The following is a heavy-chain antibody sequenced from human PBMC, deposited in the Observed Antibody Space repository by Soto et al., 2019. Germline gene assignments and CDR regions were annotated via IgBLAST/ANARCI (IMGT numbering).Heavy chain of an antibody. Sequence: GASVKVSCKASGYTFTVYYMHCVGQSPVQGLEWMGWINPNSGGTNYAQKFQGRVTMTRDTSISTAYMELSRLRSDDTAVYYCASIAAAGSPVFDYWGQGTLVTVSS. V-gene: IGHV1-2*02. CDR3: ASIAAAGSPVFDY. CDR1: GYTFTVYY. D-gene: IGHD6-13*01. J-gene: IGHJ4*02. CDR2: INPNSGGT.